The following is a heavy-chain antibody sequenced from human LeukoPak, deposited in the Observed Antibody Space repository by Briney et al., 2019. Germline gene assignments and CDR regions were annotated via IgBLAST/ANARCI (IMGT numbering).Heavy chain of an antibody. J-gene: IGHJ4*02. CDR2: MNAYSGNT. V-gene: IGHV1-8*01. Sequence: GASVKVSCKASGYTFTSYDIKWVRQAPGQGLEWMGWMNAYSGNTGYAQKFQGRVTMTRNTSISTAYMELSSLRSEDTAVYYCARGQYYYDSSGSFPFDYWGQGTLVTVSS. D-gene: IGHD3-22*01. CDR3: ARGQYYYDSSGSFPFDY. CDR1: GYTFTSYD.